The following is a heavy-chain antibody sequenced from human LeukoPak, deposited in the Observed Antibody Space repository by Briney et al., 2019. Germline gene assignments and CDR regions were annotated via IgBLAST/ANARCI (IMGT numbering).Heavy chain of an antibody. J-gene: IGHJ4*02. V-gene: IGHV1-69*01. CDR1: GGTFSSYA. Sequence: GSSVKVSCKASGGTFSSYAISWVRQAPGQGLEWMGGIIPIFGTANYAQKFQGRVTITADESTSTAYMELSSLRSEDTAVYYCASAPRTVGATFGYFDYWGQGTLVTVSS. D-gene: IGHD1-26*01. CDR3: ASAPRTVGATFGYFDY. CDR2: IIPIFGTA.